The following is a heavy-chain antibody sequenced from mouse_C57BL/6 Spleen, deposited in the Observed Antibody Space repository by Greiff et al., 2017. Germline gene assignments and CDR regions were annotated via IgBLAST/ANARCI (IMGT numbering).Heavy chain of an antibody. Sequence: VQLQQSGAELAKPGASVKLSCKASGYTFTSYWMHWVKQRPGQGLEWIGYINPSSGSTKYNQKFKDKATLTAAKSSSTAYMQLSILTYEDSAVYYCARSGAYCYGMDYWSHGTSVTVSS. V-gene: IGHV1-7*01. J-gene: IGHJ4*01. CDR2: INPSSGST. CDR1: GYTFTSYW. CDR3: ARSGAYCYGMDY. D-gene: IGHD3-2*02.